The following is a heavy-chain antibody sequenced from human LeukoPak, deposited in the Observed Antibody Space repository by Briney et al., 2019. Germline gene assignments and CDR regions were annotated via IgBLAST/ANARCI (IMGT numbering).Heavy chain of an antibody. Sequence: QXXGXGXEWMGWMNPNSGNTGYAQKFQGRVTMTGNTSISTAYMELSSLRSEDTAVYYCARWGWSERGYYYGMDVWGQGTTVTVSS. D-gene: IGHD6-19*01. J-gene: IGHJ6*02. CDR2: MNPNSGNT. CDR3: ARWGWSERGYYYGMDV. V-gene: IGHV1-8*01.